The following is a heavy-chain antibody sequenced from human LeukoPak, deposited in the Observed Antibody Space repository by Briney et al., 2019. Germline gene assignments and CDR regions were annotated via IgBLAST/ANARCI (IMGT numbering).Heavy chain of an antibody. CDR3: AKGGDTAMVTSVFDY. CDR2: IIPILGIA. J-gene: IGHJ4*02. D-gene: IGHD5-18*01. CDR1: GGTFSSYA. Sequence: SVKVSCKASGGTFSSYAISWVRQAPGQGLEWMGRIIPILGIANYAQKFQSRVTITADKSTSTAYMELSSLRAEDTAVYYCAKGGDTAMVTSVFDYWGQGTLVTVSS. V-gene: IGHV1-69*04.